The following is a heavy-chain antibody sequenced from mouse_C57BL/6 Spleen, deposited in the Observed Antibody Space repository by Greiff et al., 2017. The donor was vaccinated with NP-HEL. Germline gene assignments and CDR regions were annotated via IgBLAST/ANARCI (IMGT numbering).Heavy chain of an antibody. D-gene: IGHD2-5*01. CDR2: ISSGSSTI. Sequence: EVKVVESGGGLVKPGGSLKLSCAASGFTFSDYGMHWVRQAPEKGLEWVAYISSGSSTIYYADTVKGRFTISRDNAKNTLFLQMTSLRSEDTAMYYCARKKDYSNLYAMDYWGQGTSVTVSS. CDR1: GFTFSDYG. V-gene: IGHV5-17*01. CDR3: ARKKDYSNLYAMDY. J-gene: IGHJ4*01.